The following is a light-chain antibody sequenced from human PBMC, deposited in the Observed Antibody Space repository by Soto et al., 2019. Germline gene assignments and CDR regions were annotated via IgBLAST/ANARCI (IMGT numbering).Light chain of an antibody. CDR1: QSVSSSY. CDR2: GAS. Sequence: EIVLSQSPGTLSLSPGESTTLSCSSSQSVSSSYLAWYQQKPGQAPRLLIYGASSRATGIPDRFSGSGSGTDFTLTISRLEPEDFAVYYCQQYGSSQITFGQGTRLEIK. CDR3: QQYGSSQIT. J-gene: IGKJ5*01. V-gene: IGKV3-20*01.